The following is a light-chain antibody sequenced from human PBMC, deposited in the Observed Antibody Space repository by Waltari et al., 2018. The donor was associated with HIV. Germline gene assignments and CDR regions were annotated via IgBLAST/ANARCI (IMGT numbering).Light chain of an antibody. CDR1: SSDVGGYNY. V-gene: IGLV2-8*01. J-gene: IGLJ2*01. CDR3: TSYAGSNNLV. Sequence: QSALTQPPSASGSPGQSVTISCTGKSSDVGGYNYVSWYQQHPGKAPNLRRCGAFKRPSGVPERFSGAKSGNTASLTVSGLQAEDEADYYCTSYAGSNNLVFGGGTKLTVL. CDR2: GAF.